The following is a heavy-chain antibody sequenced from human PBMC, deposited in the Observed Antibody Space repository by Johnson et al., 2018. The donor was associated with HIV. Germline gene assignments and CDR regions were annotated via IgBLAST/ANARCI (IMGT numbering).Heavy chain of an antibody. Sequence: QVQLVESGGGLVQPGRSLRLSCAASGFTFSSYGMHWVRQAPGKGLEWVAVISYDGSNKYYADPVKGRFTISRDNSKNTLYLQMNSLRPEDTAAYYCATIAAHGAAFDIWGQGTVVTVSS. CDR1: GFTFSSYG. D-gene: IGHD6-25*01. J-gene: IGHJ3*02. CDR2: ISYDGSNK. CDR3: ATIAAHGAAFDI. V-gene: IGHV3-30*03.